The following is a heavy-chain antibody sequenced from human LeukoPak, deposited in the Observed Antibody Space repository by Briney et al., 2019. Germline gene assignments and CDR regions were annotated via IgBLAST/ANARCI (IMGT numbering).Heavy chain of an antibody. D-gene: IGHD5-12*01. CDR1: GGSISTYY. CDR3: ARMGGYSGYTTH. J-gene: IGHJ4*02. V-gene: IGHV4-59*08. Sequence: SETLSLTCTVSGGSISTYYWSWIRQPPGKGLEWIGYIHYSGSTNYNPSLKSRVTISVDTSKNQFSLRLSSVTAADTAVYYCARMGGYSGYTTHWGQGNLVTVSS. CDR2: IHYSGST.